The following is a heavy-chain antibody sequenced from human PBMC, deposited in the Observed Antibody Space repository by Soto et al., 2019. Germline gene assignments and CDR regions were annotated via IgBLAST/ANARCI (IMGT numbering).Heavy chain of an antibody. D-gene: IGHD6-19*01. Sequence: GGSLRLSCAASGFTFSSYGMHWVRQAPGKGLEWVAVIWYDGSNKYYADSVKGRFTISRDNSKNTLYLQMNSLRAEDTAVYYCARGHSSGWWDYYYYYGMDVWGQGTTVNVS. V-gene: IGHV3-33*01. CDR2: IWYDGSNK. J-gene: IGHJ6*02. CDR3: ARGHSSGWWDYYYYYGMDV. CDR1: GFTFSSYG.